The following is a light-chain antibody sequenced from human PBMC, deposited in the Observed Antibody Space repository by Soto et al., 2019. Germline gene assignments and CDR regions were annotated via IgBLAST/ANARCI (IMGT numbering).Light chain of an antibody. Sequence: IQLTQYPSSLSASVGDRVTITCRASHDISTYLAWYQQKSGKAPKFLISAASTLQSGVPSRFSGSGSGTEFTLTISSLQPEDFASYYCQQLNSYPITFGQGTRLEIK. CDR1: HDISTY. CDR2: AAS. J-gene: IGKJ5*01. CDR3: QQLNSYPIT. V-gene: IGKV1-9*01.